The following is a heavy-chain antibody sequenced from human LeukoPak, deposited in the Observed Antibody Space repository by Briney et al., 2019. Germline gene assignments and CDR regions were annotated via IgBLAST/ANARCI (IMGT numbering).Heavy chain of an antibody. J-gene: IGHJ5*02. CDR2: IYTTGST. CDR3: AREYGDYVVTWFDP. CDR1: GDSISSYY. D-gene: IGHD4-17*01. V-gene: IGHV4-4*07. Sequence: PSETLSLTCTVTGDSISSYYWSWIRQPAGKGLEWIGRIYTTGSTNYNPSLKSRITMSLDTSKNQFSLKLRSVTAADTAVYYCAREYGDYVVTWFDPWGQGTLVTVSS.